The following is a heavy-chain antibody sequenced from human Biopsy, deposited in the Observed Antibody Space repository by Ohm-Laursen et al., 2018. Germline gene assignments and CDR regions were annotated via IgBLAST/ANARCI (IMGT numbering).Heavy chain of an antibody. J-gene: IGHJ6*02. V-gene: IGHV1-69*04. CDR3: ARTLVDCTSGTCYDVRDGMDV. CDR1: GGTFTRYA. D-gene: IGHD2-15*01. CDR2: IISVHDIA. Sequence: VASVKVSCKASGGTFTRYAIHWVRQAPGQGLEWMGRIISVHDIANYAQKFQGRVTITADKSTSTAYMELRNLRSEDTAVYYCARTLVDCTSGTCYDVRDGMDVWGQGTTVIVSS.